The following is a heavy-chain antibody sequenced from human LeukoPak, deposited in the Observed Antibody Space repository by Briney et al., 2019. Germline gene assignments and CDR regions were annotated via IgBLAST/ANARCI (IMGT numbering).Heavy chain of an antibody. D-gene: IGHD2-2*03. Sequence: SETLSLTCTVSGGPISSYYWSWIRQPPGKGLEWIGYIYYSGSTNYNPSLKSRVTISVDTSKNQFSLKLSSVTAADTAVYYCARAGYCSSTSCGRRDYYYYYMDVWGKGTTVTVSS. CDR2: IYYSGST. J-gene: IGHJ6*03. V-gene: IGHV4-59*01. CDR1: GGPISSYY. CDR3: ARAGYCSSTSCGRRDYYYYYMDV.